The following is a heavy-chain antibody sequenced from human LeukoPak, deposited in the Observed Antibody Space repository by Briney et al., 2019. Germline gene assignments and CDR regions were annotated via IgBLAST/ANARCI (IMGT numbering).Heavy chain of an antibody. CDR3: ARATGLSRVYNWFDP. CDR1: GYTFTSYY. Sequence: ASVKVSCKASGYTFTSYYMHWVRQAPGQGLEWMGIINPSDGSTSYAQKFQGRVTMTRDTSTSTVCMELSSLRSEDTAVYYCARATGLSRVYNWFDPWGQGTLVTVSS. J-gene: IGHJ5*02. D-gene: IGHD3-16*02. CDR2: INPSDGST. V-gene: IGHV1-46*01.